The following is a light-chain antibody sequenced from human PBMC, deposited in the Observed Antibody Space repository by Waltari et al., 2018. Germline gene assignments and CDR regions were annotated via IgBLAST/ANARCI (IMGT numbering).Light chain of an antibody. Sequence: DIVMTQSPDSLAVSLGERATINCKSSQIFLNSSNKKKYLAWYQQKPGQPPKLLIYWAATRESVVPDRFSGSGSGTDFTLTVSSLQAEDVAVYYCQQYYSTPLAFGGGTKVEI. J-gene: IGKJ4*01. CDR1: QIFLNSSNKKKY. CDR3: QQYYSTPLA. V-gene: IGKV4-1*01. CDR2: WAA.